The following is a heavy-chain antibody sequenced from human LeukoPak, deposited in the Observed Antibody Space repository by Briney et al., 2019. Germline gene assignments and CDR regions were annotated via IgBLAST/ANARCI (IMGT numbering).Heavy chain of an antibody. Sequence: SETLSPTCSVSGGSMSNYNWSWLRHPPGKGLGWIGFIYYSGSTNYNPSLKSRVTISVDTSKNQFSLKLSSVTAADTAVYYCARGAGWYLIWGQGTLVTVSS. CDR2: IYYSGST. D-gene: IGHD6-19*01. CDR1: GGSMSNYN. J-gene: IGHJ4*02. V-gene: IGHV4-59*01. CDR3: ARGAGWYLI.